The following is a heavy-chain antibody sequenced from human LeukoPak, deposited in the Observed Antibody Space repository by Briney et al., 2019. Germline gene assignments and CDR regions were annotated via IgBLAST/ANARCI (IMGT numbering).Heavy chain of an antibody. V-gene: IGHV1-18*01. CDR2: ISAYNGNT. CDR3: TRSPGRLYYYDSSGKPLGP. CDR1: GYTFTSYG. D-gene: IGHD3-22*01. J-gene: IGHJ3*01. Sequence: GASVKVSCKASGYTFTSYGISWVRQAPAQGLEWMGWISAYNGNTNYAQKLQGRVTMTTDTSTSTAYMELRSLRSDDTAVYYCTRSPGRLYYYDSSGKPLGPWGQGTMVTVSS.